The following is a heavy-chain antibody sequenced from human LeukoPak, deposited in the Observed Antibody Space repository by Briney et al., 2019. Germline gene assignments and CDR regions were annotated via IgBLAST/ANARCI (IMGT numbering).Heavy chain of an antibody. V-gene: IGHV1-69*05. Sequence: SVKVSCKASGGTFSSYAISWVRQAPGQGLEWMGGIIPIFGTANYAQKFQGRVTMTRDMSTSTVYMGLSSLRSEDTAIYYCARGRSSGVTTVTSHLGLDPWGQGTLVTVSS. J-gene: IGHJ5*02. D-gene: IGHD4-11*01. CDR2: IIPIFGTA. CDR1: GGTFSSYA. CDR3: ARGRSSGVTTVTSHLGLDP.